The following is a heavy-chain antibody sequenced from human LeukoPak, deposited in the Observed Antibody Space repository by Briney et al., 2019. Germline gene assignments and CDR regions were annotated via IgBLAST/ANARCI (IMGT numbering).Heavy chain of an antibody. CDR1: GFTLSSYA. J-gene: IGHJ4*02. Sequence: GGSLRLSCAASGFTLSSYAMSWVRQAPGKGLEWVSAVSGSGDSTYYADSVKGRFTVSRDNYQNTLYLQMNSLRAEDTAIYYCAKGISVHYDFWSGSSNYYFDYWGQGTLVTVSS. V-gene: IGHV3-23*01. D-gene: IGHD3-3*01. CDR2: VSGSGDST. CDR3: AKGISVHYDFWSGSSNYYFDY.